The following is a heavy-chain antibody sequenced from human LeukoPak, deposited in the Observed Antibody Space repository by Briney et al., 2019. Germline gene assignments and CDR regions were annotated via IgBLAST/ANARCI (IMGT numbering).Heavy chain of an antibody. Sequence: GGSLRLSCAASGFTFSSYYMNWVRQAPGKGLEWVSSISGSGGSTQYADSVQGRFTISRDNSKNTLYLQMNSLRAEDTAVYYCARAKIGYSYLIDYWGQGTLVTVSS. J-gene: IGHJ4*02. CDR2: ISGSGGST. CDR1: GFTFSSYY. V-gene: IGHV3-23*01. CDR3: ARAKIGYSYLIDY. D-gene: IGHD5-18*01.